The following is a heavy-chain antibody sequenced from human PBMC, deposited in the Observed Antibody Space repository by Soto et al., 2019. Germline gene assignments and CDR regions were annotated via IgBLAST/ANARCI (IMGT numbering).Heavy chain of an antibody. V-gene: IGHV3-23*01. D-gene: IGHD2-8*01. CDR1: GFTFNRHA. J-gene: IGHJ5*02. CDR2: LSDSGGSI. CDR3: AKVSRAWYAGFCDL. Sequence: EVQLLESGGGLVQPGGSLRLSCTASGFTFNRHAMTWVRQAPGKGLEWVSGLSDSGGSIYYADSVKGRFTISRDNSMNILYLSMNTLRAEDMAVYYCAKVSRAWYAGFCDLWGQGTLGTVSS.